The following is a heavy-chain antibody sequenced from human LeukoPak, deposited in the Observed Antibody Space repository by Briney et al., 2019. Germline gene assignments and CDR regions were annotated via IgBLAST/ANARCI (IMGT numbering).Heavy chain of an antibody. CDR3: AKDPGTYYYDSSYYTG. CDR2: ISGHTRDT. D-gene: IGHD3-22*01. CDR1: GFTFSSYA. Sequence: GGSLRLSCAASGFTFSSYAMSWVRQVPGKGLEWVSSISGHTRDTYYADSVKGRFTVSRDNSKNTLYLQMNSLRAEDTAVYYCAKDPGTYYYDSSYYTGWSQGALVTVSS. V-gene: IGHV3-23*01. J-gene: IGHJ4*02.